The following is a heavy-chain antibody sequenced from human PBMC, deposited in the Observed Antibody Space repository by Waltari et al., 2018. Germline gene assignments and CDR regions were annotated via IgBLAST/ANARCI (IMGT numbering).Heavy chain of an antibody. D-gene: IGHD3-3*01. CDR3: ARGKGSGYDGNWFDP. CDR2: ISSSSSYI. CDR1: GFTFSSYS. J-gene: IGHJ5*02. V-gene: IGHV3-21*01. Sequence: EVQLVESGGGLVKPGGSLRLSCAASGFTFSSYSMNWVRQAPGKGLEWVSSISSSSSYIYYADSVKGRFTISRDNAKNSLYLQMNSLRAEDTAVYYCARGKGSGYDGNWFDPWGQGTLVTVSS.